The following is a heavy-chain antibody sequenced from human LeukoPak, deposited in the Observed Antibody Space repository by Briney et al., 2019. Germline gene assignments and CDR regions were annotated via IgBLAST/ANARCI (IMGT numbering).Heavy chain of an antibody. J-gene: IGHJ4*02. Sequence: ASVKVSCKASGYTFVSYDINWVRQATGQGPEWMGWMGPKSGNTGYAQKFQGRVTMTRDTSINTAYMELSGLISEDTAVYYCTRGPPNWGYDFWGQGTPVTVSS. V-gene: IGHV1-8*01. CDR2: MGPKSGNT. CDR1: GYTFVSYD. CDR3: TRGPPNWGYDF. D-gene: IGHD7-27*01.